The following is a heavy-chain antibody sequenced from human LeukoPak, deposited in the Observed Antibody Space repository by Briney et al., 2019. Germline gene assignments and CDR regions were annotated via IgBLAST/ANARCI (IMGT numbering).Heavy chain of an antibody. D-gene: IGHD3-22*01. CDR3: AREPTLSRYYYDSSGYVFDY. Sequence: PSETLSLTCSVSGDSISSSNYAWGWIRQPPGKGLEWIGSIYNSGSTYYNLSLTSRVTIFVDTSKNQFSLKLSSVTAADTAVYYCAREPTLSRYYYDSSGYVFDYWGQGTLVTVSS. J-gene: IGHJ4*02. CDR1: GDSISSSNYA. CDR2: IYNSGST. V-gene: IGHV4-39*02.